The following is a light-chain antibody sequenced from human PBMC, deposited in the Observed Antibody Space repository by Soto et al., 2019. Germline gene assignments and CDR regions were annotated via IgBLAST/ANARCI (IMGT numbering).Light chain of an antibody. CDR3: QQYSDWYN. Sequence: EIVMTQSPATLSVSPGERVTLSCRASQSVRSNLAWYQQKPGQAPRLLIYAASTRATGIPARFSGSGSGTEFTPAINSLQSEDGAVYHCQQYSDWYNCDKGTSL. CDR2: AAS. J-gene: IGKJ2*01. V-gene: IGKV3-15*01. CDR1: QSVRSN.